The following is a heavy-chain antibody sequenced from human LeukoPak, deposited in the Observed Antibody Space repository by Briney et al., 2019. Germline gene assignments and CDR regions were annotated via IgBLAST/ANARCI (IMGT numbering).Heavy chain of an antibody. V-gene: IGHV3-30*04. CDR3: ARGGYQLLHSPFDY. CDR1: GFTFSSYA. Sequence: GGSLRLSCAASGFTFSSYAMHWVRQAPGKGLEWVAVISYDGSNKYYADSVKGRFTISRDNSKNTLYLQMNSLRAEDTAVYYCARGGYQLLHSPFDYWGQGTLVTVSS. CDR2: ISYDGSNK. D-gene: IGHD2-2*01. J-gene: IGHJ4*02.